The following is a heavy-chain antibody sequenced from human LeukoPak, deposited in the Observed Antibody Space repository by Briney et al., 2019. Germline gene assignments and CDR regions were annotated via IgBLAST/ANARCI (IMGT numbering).Heavy chain of an antibody. CDR1: GFTVSSNY. CDR3: ARDLTSGYSYGSPDAFDI. J-gene: IGHJ3*02. D-gene: IGHD5-18*01. V-gene: IGHV3-53*01. Sequence: GGSLRLSCAASGFTVSSNYMSWVRQAPGKGLEWVSVIYSGGSTYYADSVKGRFTISRDNSKNTLYLQMNSLRAEDTAVYYCARDLTSGYSYGSPDAFDIWGQGTMVTVSS. CDR2: IYSGGST.